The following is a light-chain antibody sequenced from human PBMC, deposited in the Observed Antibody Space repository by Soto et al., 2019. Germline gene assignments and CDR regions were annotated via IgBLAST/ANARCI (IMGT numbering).Light chain of an antibody. J-gene: IGKJ4*01. CDR2: SAS. CDR3: QQVNSYPLT. CDR1: QGISSY. V-gene: IGKV1-9*01. Sequence: DIQLTQSPSFLSASVGDRVTITCRASQGISSYLAWYQQKPGKAPKLLIYSASTLQSGVPSRFSGSGSGTEFTLTISSLQPEDFATYYCQQVNSYPLTFGGGTKVGIK.